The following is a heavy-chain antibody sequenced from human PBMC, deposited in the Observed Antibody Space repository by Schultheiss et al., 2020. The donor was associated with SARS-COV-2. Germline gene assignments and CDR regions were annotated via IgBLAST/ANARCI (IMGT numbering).Heavy chain of an antibody. D-gene: IGHD6-13*01. V-gene: IGHV4-61*08. CDR1: GGSISSGGYS. J-gene: IGHJ4*02. CDR2: IYYSGST. Sequence: SETLSLTCAVSGGSISSGGYSWSWIRQPPGKGLEWIGYIYYSGSTNYNPSLKSRVTISVDTSKNQFSLKLSSVTAADTAVYYCARDRAAFDYWGQGTLVTVSS. CDR3: ARDRAAFDY.